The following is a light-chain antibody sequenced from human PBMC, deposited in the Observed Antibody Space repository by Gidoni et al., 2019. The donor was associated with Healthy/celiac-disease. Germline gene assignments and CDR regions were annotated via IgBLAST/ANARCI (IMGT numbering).Light chain of an antibody. V-gene: IGLV2-14*01. CDR1: SSDVGGYNY. CDR2: EVS. J-gene: IGLJ2*01. CDR3: SSCTSSSTLV. Sequence: QTALTQPASVPGSPGQSITISCTGTSSDVGGYNYVSWYQQHQGNAPKLMIYEVSNLPSGVSNRFSGSKSGTTASLTISGLQAEDEADYYCSSCTSSSTLVFGGGTKLTVL.